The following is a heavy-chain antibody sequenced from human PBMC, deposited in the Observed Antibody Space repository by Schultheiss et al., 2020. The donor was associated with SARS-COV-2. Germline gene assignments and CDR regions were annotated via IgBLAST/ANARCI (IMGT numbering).Heavy chain of an antibody. CDR1: GFTFSNYG. D-gene: IGHD3-22*01. Sequence: GGSLRLSCAASGFTFSNYGMHWVRQAPGKGLEWVAIIWNDGTNKNYADSVKGRFTISSDNSKNTLYLQMNSLRAEDTALYYCARGGGDDYDSCGDFDYWGQGTLVTVSS. CDR3: ARGGGDDYDSCGDFDY. V-gene: IGHV3-33*01. CDR2: IWNDGTNK. J-gene: IGHJ4*02.